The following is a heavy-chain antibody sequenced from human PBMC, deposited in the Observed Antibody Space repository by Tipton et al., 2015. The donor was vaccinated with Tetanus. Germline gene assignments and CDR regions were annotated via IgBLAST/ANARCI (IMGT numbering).Heavy chain of an antibody. J-gene: IGHJ4*02. V-gene: IGHV4-39*01. CDR1: GGSISSNVYY. D-gene: IGHD3-16*02. CDR3: AQGKSNQGMLS. CDR2: IFYSGSI. Sequence: PGLVKPSETLSLTCTVSGGSISSNVYYWAWIRQPPGKGPQWIGNIFYSGSINYNPSLKSRLTISADTAKNQFSLKLNSVTASDTAVYYCAQGKSNQGMLSWGQGTLVTVSS.